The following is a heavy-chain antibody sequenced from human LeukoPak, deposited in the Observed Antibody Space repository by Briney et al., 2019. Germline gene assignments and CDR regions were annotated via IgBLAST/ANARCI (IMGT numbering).Heavy chain of an antibody. Sequence: PGGTLRLSCAASEFTFSASYMSWIRQAPGKGLECISYINSGGSIIDYADSVKGRFTIPRDNARNSLYLLINSLRAEDTAVYYCARGRLDYFGSDAFDIWGQGTMVTVSS. J-gene: IGHJ3*02. CDR3: ARGRLDYFGSDAFDI. CDR1: EFTFSASY. CDR2: INSGGSII. V-gene: IGHV3-11*01. D-gene: IGHD3-10*01.